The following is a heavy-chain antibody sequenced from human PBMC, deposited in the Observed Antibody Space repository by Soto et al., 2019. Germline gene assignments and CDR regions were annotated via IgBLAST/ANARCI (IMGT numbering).Heavy chain of an antibody. CDR3: ARQRSDAFDI. D-gene: IGHD1-1*01. CDR2: IKQDGSET. CDR1: GFTFSGYW. J-gene: IGHJ3*02. V-gene: IGHV3-7*01. Sequence: EVQLVESGGGLVHPGGSLRLSCTASGFTFSGYWMSWVRQAPGKGLEWVANIKQDGSETYYVDSVKGRFSISRDNAKSSLFLRMNSLRADDTAVYYCARQRSDAFDIWGQGTMVTVSS.